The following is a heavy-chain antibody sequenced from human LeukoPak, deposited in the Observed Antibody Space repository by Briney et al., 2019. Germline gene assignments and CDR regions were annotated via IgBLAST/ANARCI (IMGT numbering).Heavy chain of an antibody. CDR1: GFTFSDYY. CDR3: ARGVSPTALNY. Sequence: GGSLRLSCAASGFTFSDYYMSWIRQAPGKGLEWVSYISSSGSTIYYADSVKGRFTVSRDNAKNSLYLQMNSLRADDTAVYYCARGVSPTALNYWGQGTLVTVSS. CDR2: ISSSGSTI. V-gene: IGHV3-11*01. D-gene: IGHD2-2*01. J-gene: IGHJ4*02.